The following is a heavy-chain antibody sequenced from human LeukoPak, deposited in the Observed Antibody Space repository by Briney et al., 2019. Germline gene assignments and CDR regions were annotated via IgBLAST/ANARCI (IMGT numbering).Heavy chain of an antibody. D-gene: IGHD6-19*01. CDR2: AYYRSKWNN. V-gene: IGHV6-1*01. CDR3: ARIAVATIPI. J-gene: IGHJ3*02. Sequence: SQTLSLTCAISGDSVSSNTAAWNWIRQSPSRGLEWLGRAYYRSKWNNDFAVSLKSRLSINPDTSQNQFSLQLNSVTPEDTAVYYCARIAVATIPIWGQRTMVTVSS. CDR1: GDSVSSNTAA.